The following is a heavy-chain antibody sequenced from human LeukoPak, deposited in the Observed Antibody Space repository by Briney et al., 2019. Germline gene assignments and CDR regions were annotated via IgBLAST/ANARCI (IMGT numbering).Heavy chain of an antibody. D-gene: IGHD3-9*01. J-gene: IGHJ4*02. V-gene: IGHV3-7*03. CDR2: IKQDGSEK. Sequence: GGSLRLSCAASGFTFSSYWMSWVRQAPGKGLEWVANIKQDGSEKYYVDSVKGRFTISRDNSKNTPYLQMNSLRVADTAVYYCAKGVTYHDILTPSYLWGQGTLVTVSS. CDR1: GFTFSSYW. CDR3: AKGVTYHDILTPSYL.